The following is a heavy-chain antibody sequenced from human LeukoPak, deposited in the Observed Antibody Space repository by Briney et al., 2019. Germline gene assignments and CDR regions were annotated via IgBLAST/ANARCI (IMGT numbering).Heavy chain of an antibody. D-gene: IGHD2-2*01. J-gene: IGHJ6*02. CDR3: ARGSCSSRSCYKRVNGLDV. Sequence: GGSLRFSCAASGFTFSNYDMHWVRQATGKGLEWVSAFHTAGDTHYSGSVKGRFATSRENAKNSFYLQMNNLRAGDTAVYYCARGSCSSRSCYKRVNGLDVWGQGTPVTVSS. CDR2: FHTAGDT. CDR1: GFTFSNYD. V-gene: IGHV3-13*01.